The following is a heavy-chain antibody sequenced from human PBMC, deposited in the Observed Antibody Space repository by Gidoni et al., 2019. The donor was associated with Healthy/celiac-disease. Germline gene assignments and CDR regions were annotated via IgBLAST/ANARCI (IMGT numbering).Heavy chain of an antibody. CDR1: GGSFSGYY. Sequence: QVPLQPWGAVLLKPSKTLSLTCSVYGGSFSGYYWSWFRQPPGRGLEWIGEINHSGSTNYNPSLKSRVTISVDTPKNQFSLKLSSVTAADTAVYYCARGGTAEYFQHWGQGTLVTVSS. CDR3: ARGGTAEYFQH. CDR2: INHSGST. J-gene: IGHJ1*01. V-gene: IGHV4-34*01.